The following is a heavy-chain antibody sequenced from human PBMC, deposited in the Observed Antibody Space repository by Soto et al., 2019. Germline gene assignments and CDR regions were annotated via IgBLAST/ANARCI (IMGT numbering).Heavy chain of an antibody. Sequence: SETLSLTCTVSGGSISSYYWSWIRQPPGKGLEWIGYIYYSGSTNYNPSLKSRVTISVDTSKNQFSLKLSSVTAADTAVYYCARVGYYYDSSGYYGIWFDYWGQGTLVNVS. D-gene: IGHD3-22*01. CDR3: ARVGYYYDSSGYYGIWFDY. CDR2: IYYSGST. J-gene: IGHJ4*02. CDR1: GGSISSYY. V-gene: IGHV4-59*01.